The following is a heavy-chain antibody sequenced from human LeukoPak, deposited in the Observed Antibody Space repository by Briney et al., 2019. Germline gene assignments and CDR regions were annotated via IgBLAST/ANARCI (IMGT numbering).Heavy chain of an antibody. D-gene: IGHD2-15*01. Sequence: PGGSLRLSCAAAGFTFSSYGMHWVRQAPGKGLEWVAVIWSDGSNTYYADSVKGRFTISRDNSKNTLYLQMNSLRAEDTAVYYCAKDGSGGKCVDYWGQGTLVTVSS. CDR3: AKDGSGGKCVDY. V-gene: IGHV3-33*06. J-gene: IGHJ4*02. CDR2: IWSDGSNT. CDR1: GFTFSSYG.